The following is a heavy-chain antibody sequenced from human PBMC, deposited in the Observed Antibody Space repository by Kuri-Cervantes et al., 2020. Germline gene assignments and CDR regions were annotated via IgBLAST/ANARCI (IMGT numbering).Heavy chain of an antibody. J-gene: IGHJ4*02. V-gene: IGHV3-30*14. D-gene: IGHD4-23*01. Sequence: GESLKISCAASGFTFSSYAMHWVRQAPGKGLEWVALISYDGDNTYFADSVKGRFTTSRDNSMDTLFLRMNSLRVEDTAVYYCSRDFFALGDYGGNSMSYFDYWGQGTLVTVSS. CDR3: SRDFFALGDYGGNSMSYFDY. CDR2: ISYDGDNT. CDR1: GFTFSSYA.